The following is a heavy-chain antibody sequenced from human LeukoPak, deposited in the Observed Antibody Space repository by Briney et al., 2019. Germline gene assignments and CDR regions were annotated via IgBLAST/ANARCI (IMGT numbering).Heavy chain of an antibody. Sequence: SETLSLTCTVSGGSISSGDYYWSWIRQPPGKGLEWIGYIYYSGSTYYNPSLKSRVTISVDTSKNQFSLKLSSVTAADTAVYYCATWSDAWEFDSWGQGTLVSVSS. CDR3: ATWSDAWEFDS. CDR1: GGSISSGDYY. J-gene: IGHJ4*02. V-gene: IGHV4-30-4*01. CDR2: IYYSGST. D-gene: IGHD1-26*01.